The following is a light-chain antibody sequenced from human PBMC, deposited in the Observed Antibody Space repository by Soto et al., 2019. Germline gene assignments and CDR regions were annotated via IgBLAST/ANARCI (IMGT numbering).Light chain of an antibody. J-gene: IGLJ1*01. Sequence: QSALTQPATMSGSPGQSITISYTGTSSDVGGYNYVSWYQQHPGKVPKLMIYEVSHRPSGVSNRFSGSKSGNTASLTISGLQAEDEADYYCSSYTRSSTHVFGTGTKVTVL. CDR3: SSYTRSSTHV. CDR2: EVS. CDR1: SSDVGGYNY. V-gene: IGLV2-14*01.